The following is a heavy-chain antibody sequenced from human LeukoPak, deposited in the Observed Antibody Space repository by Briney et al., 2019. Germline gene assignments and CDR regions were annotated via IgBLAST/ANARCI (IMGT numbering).Heavy chain of an antibody. V-gene: IGHV3-23*01. Sequence: GGSLSFSGAPSGLTFSSYAISWFRQAPGKGRKGVSAISGSGGSTYYADSVKGRFTISRDNSKNTLYLQMNSLRAEDTAVYYCAKVAGDYLPPDDYWGQGTLVTVSS. CDR3: AKVAGDYLPPDDY. D-gene: IGHD4-17*01. CDR1: GLTFSSYA. J-gene: IGHJ4*02. CDR2: ISGSGGST.